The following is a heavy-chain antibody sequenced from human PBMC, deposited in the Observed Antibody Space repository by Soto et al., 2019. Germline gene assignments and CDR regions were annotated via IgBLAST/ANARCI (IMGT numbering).Heavy chain of an antibody. CDR2: IYYSGST. CDR1: GGSISSYY. CDR3: ARDPDYDFWSGQTRYYYYGMDV. Sequence: SETLSLTCTVSGGSISSYYWSWIRQPPGKGLEWIGYIYYSGSTNYNPSLTSRVTISVDTSRNQFSLKLSSVTAADTAVYYCARDPDYDFWSGQTRYYYYGMDVWGQGTTVSVSS. D-gene: IGHD3-3*01. V-gene: IGHV4-59*01. J-gene: IGHJ6*02.